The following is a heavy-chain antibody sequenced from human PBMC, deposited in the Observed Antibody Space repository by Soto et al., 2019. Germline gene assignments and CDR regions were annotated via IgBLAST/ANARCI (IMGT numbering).Heavy chain of an antibody. CDR2: INHSGST. CDR1: GGSFSGYY. D-gene: IGHD5-18*01. CDR3: VRGGGGYGNGMIDY. Sequence: SETLSLTCAVYGGSFSGYYWSWIRQPPGKGLEWIGEINHSGSTNYNPSLKSRVTISVDTSKNQFSLRLTSVTAADTAVYYCVRGGGGYGNGMIDYWGQGTPVTVSS. J-gene: IGHJ4*02. V-gene: IGHV4-34*01.